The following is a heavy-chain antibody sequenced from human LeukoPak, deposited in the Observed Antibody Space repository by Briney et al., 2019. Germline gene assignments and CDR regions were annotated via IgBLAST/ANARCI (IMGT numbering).Heavy chain of an antibody. J-gene: IGHJ4*02. V-gene: IGHV4-39*01. Sequence: SETLSLTCTVSGGSISSSSYYWGWIRQPPGKGLEWIGSIYYSGSTYYNPSLKSRVTISVDTSKNQFSLKLSSVTAADTAVYYCARLVPLYDYVWGSYRYGGDFDYWGQGTLVTVSS. CDR3: ARLVPLYDYVWGSYRYGGDFDY. D-gene: IGHD3-16*02. CDR1: GGSISSSSYY. CDR2: IYYSGST.